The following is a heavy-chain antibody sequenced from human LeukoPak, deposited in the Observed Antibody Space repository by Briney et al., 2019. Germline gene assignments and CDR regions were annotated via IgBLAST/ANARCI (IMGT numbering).Heavy chain of an antibody. D-gene: IGHD6-6*01. CDR1: GGSISSYY. Sequence: PSETLSLTCTVSGGSISSYYWSWIRQPPGKGLEWIGYIYYSGSTNYNPSLKSRDTILVDTSKNQVSLKLSSVTAADTAVYFCARDWGVGGRPGYMDVWGKGTTVTVSS. CDR2: IYYSGST. CDR3: ARDWGVGGRPGYMDV. J-gene: IGHJ6*03. V-gene: IGHV4-59*01.